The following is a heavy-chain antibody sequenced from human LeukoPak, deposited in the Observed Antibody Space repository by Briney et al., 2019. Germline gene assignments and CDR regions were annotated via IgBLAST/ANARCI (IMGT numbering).Heavy chain of an antibody. Sequence: ASVKVSCKASGYTFTSYYIHWVRQAPGQGLEWMGIINPRGDNTNYAQKFQDRVTVTRDMSTSTVYMELSSLRSEDTAVYYCARGVHVRKYDSNHNCFDPWGQGTLVTVSS. V-gene: IGHV1-46*01. D-gene: IGHD3-22*01. J-gene: IGHJ5*02. CDR1: GYTFTSYY. CDR2: INPRGDNT. CDR3: ARGVHVRKYDSNHNCFDP.